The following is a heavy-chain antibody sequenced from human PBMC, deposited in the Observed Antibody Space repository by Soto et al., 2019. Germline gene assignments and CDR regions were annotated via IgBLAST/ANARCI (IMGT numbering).Heavy chain of an antibody. D-gene: IGHD5-18*01. CDR2: ISENGGST. J-gene: IGHJ4*02. CDR3: ARGGYSYGYYFDY. CDR1: GFTFSNYA. Sequence: GSLRLSCAASGFTFSNYAMSWVRQAPGKGLEWVSAISENGGSTYYADSVKGRFTISRDNSKSALSLQMNSLRAEDTAVYYCARGGYSYGYYFDYWGQGTLVTVSS. V-gene: IGHV3-23*01.